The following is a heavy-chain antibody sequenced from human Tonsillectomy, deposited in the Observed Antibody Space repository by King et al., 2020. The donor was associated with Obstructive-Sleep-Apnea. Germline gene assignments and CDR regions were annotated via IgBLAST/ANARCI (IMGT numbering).Heavy chain of an antibody. CDR1: GGSISSYY. Sequence: VQLQESGPGLVKPSETLSLTCTVSGGSISSYYWSWIRQPPGKGLEWIGYIYYSGSTNYNPSLKIRVTISVDTSKNQSSLKLSSVTAADTAVYYCARAWYYDILTGYRYYGMDVWGQGTTVTVSS. CDR3: ARAWYYDILTGYRYYGMDV. J-gene: IGHJ6*02. CDR2: IYYSGST. V-gene: IGHV4-59*01. D-gene: IGHD3-9*01.